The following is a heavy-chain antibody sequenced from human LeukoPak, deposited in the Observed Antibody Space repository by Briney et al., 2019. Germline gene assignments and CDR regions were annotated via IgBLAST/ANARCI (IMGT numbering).Heavy chain of an antibody. CDR3: AQVGFYGDYYFDY. D-gene: IGHD4-17*01. Sequence: GGSLRLSCAASGFTFSSYAMSWVRQAPGKGLEWVSAISGSGGSTYYADSVKGRFTISRDNSKNTLYLQMNSLRAEDTAVYYCAQVGFYGDYYFDYWGQGTLVTVSS. CDR1: GFTFSSYA. J-gene: IGHJ4*02. CDR2: ISGSGGST. V-gene: IGHV3-23*01.